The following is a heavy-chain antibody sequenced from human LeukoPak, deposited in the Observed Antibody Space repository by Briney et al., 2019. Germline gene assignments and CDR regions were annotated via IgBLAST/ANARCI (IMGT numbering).Heavy chain of an antibody. CDR3: AKTAYYGSGSANYYYGMDV. V-gene: IGHV3-21*01. CDR1: GFTFSSYS. J-gene: IGHJ6*02. CDR2: ISSSSSYI. Sequence: GGSLRLSCAASGFTFSSYSMNWVRQAPGKGLEWVSSISSSSSYIYYADSVKGRFTISRDNAKNSLYLQMNSLRAEDTAVYYCAKTAYYGSGSANYYYGMDVWGQGTTVTVSS. D-gene: IGHD3-10*01.